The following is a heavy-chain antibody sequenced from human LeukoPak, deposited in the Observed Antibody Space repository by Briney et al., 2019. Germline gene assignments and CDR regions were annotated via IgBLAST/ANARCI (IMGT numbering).Heavy chain of an antibody. Sequence: PGGSLRLSCAASGFTFSSYWMHWVRQAPGKGLVWVSRISGDGSNTIYADSVKGRFSISRDNAKNTLYLQMNSLRAEDTAVYYCTRFKSLDVFDIWGQGTMVTVSS. CDR1: GFTFSSYW. CDR3: TRFKSLDVFDI. J-gene: IGHJ3*02. CDR2: ISGDGSNT. V-gene: IGHV3-74*01.